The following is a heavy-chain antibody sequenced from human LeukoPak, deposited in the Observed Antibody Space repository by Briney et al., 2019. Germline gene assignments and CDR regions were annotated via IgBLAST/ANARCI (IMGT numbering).Heavy chain of an antibody. J-gene: IGHJ4*02. Sequence: GGSLRLSCAASGFTFSSYGMHWVRQAPGKGLEWVAVIWYDGSNKYYADSVKGRFTISRDNSKNTLYLQMNSLRAEDTAVYYCAKEGTMVRGVLTYWGQGTLVTVSS. CDR1: GFTFSSYG. V-gene: IGHV3-30*02. CDR2: IWYDGSNK. CDR3: AKEGTMVRGVLTY. D-gene: IGHD3-10*01.